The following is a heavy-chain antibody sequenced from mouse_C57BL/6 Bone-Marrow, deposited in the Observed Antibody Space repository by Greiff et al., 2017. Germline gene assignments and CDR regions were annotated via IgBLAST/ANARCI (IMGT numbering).Heavy chain of an antibody. Sequence: VQLQQSGAELVRPGASVKMSCKASGYTFTSYSMHWVKQRPGQGLEWIGEIDPEDGYTKYNQKFKGKATLTADKSSTTAYMHLSSLTSEDTAVYYCATVFYLSGRGFLHSDYGGQGTAVTVSS. J-gene: IGHJ2*01. V-gene: IGHV1-69*02. CDR1: GYTFTSYS. CDR3: ATVFYLSGRGFLHSDY. D-gene: IGHD1-1*01. CDR2: IDPEDGYT.